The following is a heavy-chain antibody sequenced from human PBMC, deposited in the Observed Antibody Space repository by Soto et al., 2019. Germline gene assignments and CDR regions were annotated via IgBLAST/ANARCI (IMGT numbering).Heavy chain of an antibody. CDR1: GGSISSGGYY. D-gene: IGHD2-15*01. CDR3: ARDAGYCSGGSCYSQSNWFDP. CDR2: IYYSGST. J-gene: IGHJ5*02. V-gene: IGHV4-31*03. Sequence: SETLSLTCTVSGGSISSGGYYWSWIRQHPGKGLEWIGYIYYSGSTYYNPSLKSRVTISVDTSKNQFSLKLSSVTAADTAVYYCARDAGYCSGGSCYSQSNWFDPWGQGALVTVSS.